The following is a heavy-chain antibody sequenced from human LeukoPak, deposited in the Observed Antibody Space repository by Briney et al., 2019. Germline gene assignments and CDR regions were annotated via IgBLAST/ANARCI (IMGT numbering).Heavy chain of an antibody. Sequence: GGSLRLSCAASGFTFSSYGMHWVRQAPGKGLEWVAFIPYDGSNKYYADSVKGRFTISRDNSKNTLYLQMNSLRAEDTAVYYCAKDRGHYGSGSFLFDYLGQGTLVTVSS. J-gene: IGHJ4*02. D-gene: IGHD3-10*01. CDR2: IPYDGSNK. CDR3: AKDRGHYGSGSFLFDY. V-gene: IGHV3-30*02. CDR1: GFTFSSYG.